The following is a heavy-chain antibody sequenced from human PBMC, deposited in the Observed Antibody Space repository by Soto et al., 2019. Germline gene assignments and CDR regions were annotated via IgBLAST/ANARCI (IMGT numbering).Heavy chain of an antibody. Sequence: QVQLVQSGAEVKKPGASVKVSCKASGYTFTSYGISWVRQAPGQGLEWMGWISTYNGNTNYAQKLQGRVTMTTDTATRTAYMELRRLRSDDTGVYYCARDGKTTMVRGVRGGSYNYYGMDVWGQGTTVTVSS. CDR1: GYTFTSYG. CDR3: ARDGKTTMVRGVRGGSYNYYGMDV. D-gene: IGHD3-10*01. V-gene: IGHV1-18*04. CDR2: ISTYNGNT. J-gene: IGHJ6*02.